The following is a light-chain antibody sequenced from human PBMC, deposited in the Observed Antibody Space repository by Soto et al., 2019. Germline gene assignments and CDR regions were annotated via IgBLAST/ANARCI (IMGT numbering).Light chain of an antibody. CDR1: RDVGSD. CDR2: AAS. CDR3: LQDYGDSWT. V-gene: IGKV1-6*01. Sequence: QMTQSPSSLSASVGEKIIITCRASRDVGSDVSWYQQKPGQAPKLLIYAASNLYTGVPSRFSGSRSGTEFTLTISSLQPEDFASDDCLQDYGDSWTFGQGTKVDIK. J-gene: IGKJ1*01.